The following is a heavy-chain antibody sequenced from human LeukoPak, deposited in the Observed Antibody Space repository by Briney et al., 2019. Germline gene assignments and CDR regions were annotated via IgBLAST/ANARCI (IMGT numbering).Heavy chain of an antibody. CDR3: ARAYYDILTGYYNYFGY. J-gene: IGHJ4*02. CDR1: GFTFSSYS. V-gene: IGHV3-21*01. CDR2: ISSSTNYI. D-gene: IGHD3-9*01. Sequence: GGSLSLSCAASGFTFSSYSMNWVRQAPGKGLEWVSSISSSTNYIYYADSVKGRFTISRDNAKNSLYLQMNSLRAEDTAVYYCARAYYDILTGYYNYFGYWGQGALVTVSS.